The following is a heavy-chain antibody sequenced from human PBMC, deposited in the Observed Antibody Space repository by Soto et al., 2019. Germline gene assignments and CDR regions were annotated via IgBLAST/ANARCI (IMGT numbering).Heavy chain of an antibody. CDR3: ASSEYGSGSRFDP. Sequence: PSETLSLTCTVSGGSISSYYWSWIRQPPGKGLEWIGYIYYSGSTNYNPSLKSRVTISVDTSKNQFSLKLSSVTAADTAVYYCASSEYGSGSRFDPWGQGTLVTVSS. D-gene: IGHD3-10*01. CDR2: IYYSGST. J-gene: IGHJ5*02. V-gene: IGHV4-59*08. CDR1: GGSISSYY.